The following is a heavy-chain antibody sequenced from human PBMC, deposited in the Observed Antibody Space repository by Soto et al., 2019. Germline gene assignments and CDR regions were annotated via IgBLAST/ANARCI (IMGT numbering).Heavy chain of an antibody. CDR1: GHSLMDFW. CDR2: IYPGDSDT. CDR3: GATTTIGMDYFDF. V-gene: IGHV5-51*03. Sequence: EVQLMQSGAEVKKPGESLKISCQASGHSLMDFWIGWVRQMPGKGPEWLGNIYPGDSDTRYSPSFQGQVTLSADKSTSSAALPWRSLKSSDFSMYYCGATTTIGMDYFDFCGQRTL. J-gene: IGHJ4*02. D-gene: IGHD3-3*01.